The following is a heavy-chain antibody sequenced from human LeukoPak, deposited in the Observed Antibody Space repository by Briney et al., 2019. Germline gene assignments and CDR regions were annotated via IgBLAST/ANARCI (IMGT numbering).Heavy chain of an antibody. CDR3: ARDDRPSGHGFDY. CDR2: IRSKADGGTT. V-gene: IGHV3-49*03. J-gene: IGHJ4*02. CDR1: GFTFRDYN. Sequence: GRSLRISCTASGFTFRDYNINWFRQAPGRGLEWVGFIRSKADGGTTEYAASVKGRFTISRDDSKNVAYLQINNLRAEDTALYYCARDDRPSGHGFDYWGQGTLVTVSS. D-gene: IGHD6-6*01.